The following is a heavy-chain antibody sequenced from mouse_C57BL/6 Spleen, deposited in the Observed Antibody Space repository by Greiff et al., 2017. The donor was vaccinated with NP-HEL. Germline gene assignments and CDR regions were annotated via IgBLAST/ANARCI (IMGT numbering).Heavy chain of an antibody. Sequence: EVKVVESGGGLVQPGGSLSLSCAASGFTFTDYYMSWVRQPPGKALEWLGFIRNKANGYTTEYSASVKGRFTISRDNSQSILYLQMNALRAEDSATYYCARYLPGAMDYWGQGTSVTVSS. D-gene: IGHD5-5*01. CDR2: IRNKANGYTT. CDR3: ARYLPGAMDY. CDR1: GFTFTDYY. J-gene: IGHJ4*01. V-gene: IGHV7-3*01.